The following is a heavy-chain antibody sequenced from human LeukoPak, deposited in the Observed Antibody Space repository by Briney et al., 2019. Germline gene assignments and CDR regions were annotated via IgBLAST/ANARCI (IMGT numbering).Heavy chain of an antibody. CDR1: GFTFSSYW. J-gene: IGHJ6*03. Sequence: PGGSLRLSCAASGFTFSSYWMSWVRQAPGKGLEWVANIKQDGSEKYYVDSVKGRFTLSRDNAKNSLYLQMNSLRAEDTAVYYCARENRGYYDSSGPTVAYMDVWGKGTTVTVSS. CDR2: IKQDGSEK. D-gene: IGHD3-22*01. CDR3: ARENRGYYDSSGPTVAYMDV. V-gene: IGHV3-7*01.